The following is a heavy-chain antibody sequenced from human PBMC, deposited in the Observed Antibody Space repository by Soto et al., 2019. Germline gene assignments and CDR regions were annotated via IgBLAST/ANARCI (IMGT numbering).Heavy chain of an antibody. J-gene: IGHJ4*02. CDR2: ISYDGSNK. CDR3: ARDNRWRVVVNHSLGH. CDR1: GFTFSSYA. V-gene: IGHV3-30-3*01. Sequence: GGSLRLSCAASGFTFSSYAMHWVRQAPGKGLEWVAVISYDGSNKYYADSVKGRFTISRDNSKNTLYLQMNSLRAEDTAVYYCARDNRWRVVVNHSLGHWGQGTLVTVSS. D-gene: IGHD3-22*01.